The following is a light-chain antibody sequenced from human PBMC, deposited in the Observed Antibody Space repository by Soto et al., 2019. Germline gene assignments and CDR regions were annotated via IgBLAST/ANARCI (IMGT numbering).Light chain of an antibody. CDR1: QGISNY. Sequence: DIQMTQSPSSLSAYLGDRVTITCRASQGISNYLAWYQQKPGRLPKLLPFGASTLQSGVPARFSGSGSGTLFTLTINGLLPEDVATYYCQKYDRAPFTFGPGTRLEIK. CDR2: GAS. CDR3: QKYDRAPFT. J-gene: IGKJ5*01. V-gene: IGKV1-27*01.